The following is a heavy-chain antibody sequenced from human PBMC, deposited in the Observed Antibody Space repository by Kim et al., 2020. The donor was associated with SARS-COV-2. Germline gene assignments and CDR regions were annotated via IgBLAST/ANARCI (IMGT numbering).Heavy chain of an antibody. D-gene: IGHD3-10*01. CDR2: IYSGGSST. J-gene: IGHJ4*02. CDR3: AKQELWFEGENYFDY. Sequence: GGSLRLSCAASGFTFSSYAMSWVRQAPGKGLEWVSVIYSGGSSTYYADSVKGRFTISRDNSKNTLYLQMNSLRAEDTAVYYCAKQELWFEGENYFDYWGQGTLVTVSS. CDR1: GFTFSSYA. V-gene: IGHV3-23*03.